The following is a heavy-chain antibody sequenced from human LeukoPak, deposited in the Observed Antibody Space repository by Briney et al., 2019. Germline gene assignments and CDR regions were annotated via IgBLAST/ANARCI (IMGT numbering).Heavy chain of an antibody. CDR1: GFTFSSYE. V-gene: IGHV3-48*03. Sequence: GGSLRLSCAASGFTFSSYEMNWVRQASGKGLEWVSYISSSGSTIYYADSVKGRFTISRDNAKNSLYLQMNSLRAEDTAVYYCAGLAAAGTIYYYYGMDVWGQGTTVTVSS. D-gene: IGHD6-13*01. CDR3: AGLAAAGTIYYYYGMDV. J-gene: IGHJ6*02. CDR2: ISSSGSTI.